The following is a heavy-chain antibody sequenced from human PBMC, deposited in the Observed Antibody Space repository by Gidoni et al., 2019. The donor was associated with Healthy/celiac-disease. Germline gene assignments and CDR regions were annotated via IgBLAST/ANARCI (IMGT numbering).Heavy chain of an antibody. J-gene: IGHJ4*02. V-gene: IGHV4-39*01. CDR2: IYYSGST. D-gene: IGHD3-10*01. CDR3: ARQILWFGELLPPDY. Sequence: QLQLQASGPGLVKPSETLSLTCTVSGGSISSSSYYWGWIRQPPGKGLEWIGSIYYSGSTYYHPSLKSRVTISVDTSKNQFSLKLSSVTAADTAVYYCARQILWFGELLPPDYWGQGTLVTVSS. CDR1: GGSISSSSYY.